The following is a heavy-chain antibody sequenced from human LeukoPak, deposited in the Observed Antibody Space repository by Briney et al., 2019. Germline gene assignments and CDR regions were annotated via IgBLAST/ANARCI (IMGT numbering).Heavy chain of an antibody. Sequence: PGGSLRLSCAASGFTFSSYGMHWVRQAPGKGLEWVAFIRYDGSNKYYADSVKGRFTISRDNSKNTLYLQMNSLRAEDTAVYYCAKDRVTLSNIVLMDFDYWGQGTLVTVSS. CDR3: AKDRVTLSNIVLMDFDY. CDR2: IRYDGSNK. V-gene: IGHV3-30*02. CDR1: GFTFSSYG. J-gene: IGHJ4*02. D-gene: IGHD2-8*01.